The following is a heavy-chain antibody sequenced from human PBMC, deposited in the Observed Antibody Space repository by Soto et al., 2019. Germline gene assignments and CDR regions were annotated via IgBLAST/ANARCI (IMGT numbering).Heavy chain of an antibody. D-gene: IGHD4-17*01. CDR3: ARDGCPGDYPGVYYYYMDV. J-gene: IGHJ6*03. CDR2: IWYDGSNK. CDR1: GFTFSSYG. V-gene: IGHV3-33*01. Sequence: GGSLRLSCAASGFTFSSYGMHWVHQAPGKGLEWVAVIWYDGSNKYYADSVKGRFTISRDNSKNTLYLQMNSLRAEDTAVYYCARDGCPGDYPGVYYYYMDVWGKGTTVTVSS.